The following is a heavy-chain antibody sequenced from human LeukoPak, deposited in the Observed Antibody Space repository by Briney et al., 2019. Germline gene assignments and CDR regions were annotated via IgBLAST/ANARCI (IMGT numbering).Heavy chain of an antibody. CDR1: GFTFNTYW. V-gene: IGHV3-7*01. J-gene: IGHJ4*02. CDR3: ARAGVTWGYDY. Sequence: GGSLRLSCAASGFTFNTYWMSWVRQAPGKGLEWVASIKPDGSEKCYVDSVQGRFTISRDNAKNSLYLQMNSLRAEDTALYYCARAGVTWGYDYWGQGTLVAVSS. CDR2: IKPDGSEK. D-gene: IGHD2-8*01.